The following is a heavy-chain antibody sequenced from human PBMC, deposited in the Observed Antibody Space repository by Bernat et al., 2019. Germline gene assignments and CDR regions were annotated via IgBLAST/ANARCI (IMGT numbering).Heavy chain of an antibody. D-gene: IGHD4-11*01. CDR1: GGSFSGYY. V-gene: IGHV4-34*01. J-gene: IGHJ4*02. CDR2: INHSGST. Sequence: QVQLQQWGAGLLKPSETLSLTCAVYGGSFSGYYWSWIRQPPGKGLEWIGEINHSGSTNYNPSLKSRVTISVDTSKNQFSLKLSSVTAADTAVYYCARGPNSLHHYWGQGTLVTVSS. CDR3: ARGPNSLHHY.